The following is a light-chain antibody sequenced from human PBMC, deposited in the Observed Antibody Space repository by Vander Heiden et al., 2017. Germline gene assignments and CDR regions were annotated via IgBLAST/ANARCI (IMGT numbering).Light chain of an antibody. CDR1: SSDVGGYNY. CDR2: EVS. V-gene: IGLV2-14*01. J-gene: IGLJ1*01. Sequence: QSALTQPASVSGSPGQSITISCTGTSSDVGGYNYVSWYQQHPGKAPKLMIYEVSNRPSGVSNRFSGSKSGNTAPRTISGLQAEDEADYYCSSYTSSSTPYVFGTGTKVTVL. CDR3: SSYTSSSTPYV.